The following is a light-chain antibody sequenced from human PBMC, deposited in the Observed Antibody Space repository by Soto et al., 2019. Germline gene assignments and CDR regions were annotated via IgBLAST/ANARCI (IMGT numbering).Light chain of an antibody. CDR2: GAS. CDR3: QHYNNWPFT. J-gene: IGKJ2*01. V-gene: IGKV3-15*01. Sequence: EIVMTQSPATLSVSPGERATLSCRASQSVSSNLAWYQQKPGQAPTLLIYGASARASGIPARFSGSGSGTVFPLTISSLQSEDFAVYYCQHYNNWPFTFGQGTKLEIK. CDR1: QSVSSN.